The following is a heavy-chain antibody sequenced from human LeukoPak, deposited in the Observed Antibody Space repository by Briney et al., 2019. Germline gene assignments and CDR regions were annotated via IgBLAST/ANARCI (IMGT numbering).Heavy chain of an antibody. CDR2: IYRSGST. CDR1: GGSISSGSYF. V-gene: IGHV4-61*02. Sequence: SQTLSLTCTVSGGSISSGSYFWNWIRQPAGKGLEWIGRIYRSGSTNYNPSLKSRVTISVDTSKNQLSLKLSSVTAADTAVYFCARVGVDYSGNIIKYFFDYWGQGTLVTVSS. J-gene: IGHJ4*02. D-gene: IGHD4-23*01. CDR3: ARVGVDYSGNIIKYFFDY.